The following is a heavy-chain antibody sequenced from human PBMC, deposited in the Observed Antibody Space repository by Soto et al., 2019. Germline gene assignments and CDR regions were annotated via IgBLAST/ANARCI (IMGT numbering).Heavy chain of an antibody. CDR3: ARDPRXRAYYGSGSRKYNWFDP. CDR2: ISAYNGNT. D-gene: IGHD3-10*01. V-gene: IGHV1-18*01. J-gene: IGHJ5*02. CDR1: GYTFTSYG. Sequence: GASVKVSCKASGYTFTSYGISWVRQAPGQGLEWMGWISAYNGNTNYAQKLQGRVTMTTDTSTSTAYMELRSLRSDDTAVYYCARDPRXRAYYGSGSRKYNWFDPWGQGTLVTVSS.